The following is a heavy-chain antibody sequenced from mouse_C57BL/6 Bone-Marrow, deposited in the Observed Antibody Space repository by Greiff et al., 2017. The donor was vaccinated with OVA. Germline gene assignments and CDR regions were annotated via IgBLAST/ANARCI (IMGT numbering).Heavy chain of an antibody. CDR2: IYPRSGNT. Sequence: QVHVKQSGAELARPGASVKLSCKASGYPFTSYGISWVKQRTGQGLEWIGEIYPRSGNTFYNEKFKGKATLTADKSSSTAYMELRSLTSEDSAVYVGAREGGLRRFDYWGQGTTLTVSS. D-gene: IGHD2-2*01. CDR3: AREGGLRRFDY. J-gene: IGHJ2*01. V-gene: IGHV1-81*01. CDR1: GYPFTSYG.